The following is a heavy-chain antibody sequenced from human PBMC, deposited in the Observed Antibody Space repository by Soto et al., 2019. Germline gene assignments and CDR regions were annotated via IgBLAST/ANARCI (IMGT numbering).Heavy chain of an antibody. D-gene: IGHD5-12*01. CDR2: IIPILGIA. Sequence: SVKVSCKASGGTFSSYTISWVRQAPGQGLEWMGRIIPILGIANYAQKFQGRVTITADKSTSTAYMELSSLRSEDTAVYYCARDRASSGYAFDYWDQGTLVTVSS. CDR1: GGTFSSYT. CDR3: ARDRASSGYAFDY. V-gene: IGHV1-69*04. J-gene: IGHJ4*02.